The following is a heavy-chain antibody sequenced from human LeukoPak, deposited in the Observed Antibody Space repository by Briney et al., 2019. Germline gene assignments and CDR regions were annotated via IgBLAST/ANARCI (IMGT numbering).Heavy chain of an antibody. CDR2: ISGTGDRT. CDR1: GFTFSSYA. J-gene: IGHJ3*02. Sequence: PGGSLRLSCVASGFTFSSYAMSWVRQTPGKGLEWVSAISGTGDRTYYADSVKGRFTTSRDNSKNTLYLQMNSLRAEDTAVYYCAKERATWYDSNAFDIWGQGTVVTVSS. CDR3: AKERATWYDSNAFDI. V-gene: IGHV3-23*01. D-gene: IGHD1-20*01.